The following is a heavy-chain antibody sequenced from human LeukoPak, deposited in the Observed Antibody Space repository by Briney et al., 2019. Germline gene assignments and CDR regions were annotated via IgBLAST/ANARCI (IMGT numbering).Heavy chain of an antibody. D-gene: IGHD3-10*01. V-gene: IGHV4-59*01. J-gene: IGHJ6*02. CDR1: GGSISSYY. Sequence: PSETLSLTCTVSGGSISSYYWSWIRQPPGKGLEWIGYIYYSGSTNYNPSLKSRVTISVDTSKNQFSLKLSSVTAADTAVYYCASRPYGSGSYYNERYGMDVWGQGTTVTVSS. CDR2: IYYSGST. CDR3: ASRPYGSGSYYNERYGMDV.